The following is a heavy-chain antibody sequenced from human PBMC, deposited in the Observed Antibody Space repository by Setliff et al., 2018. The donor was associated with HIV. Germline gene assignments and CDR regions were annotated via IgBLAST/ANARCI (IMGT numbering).Heavy chain of an antibody. CDR3: ARTDYGGNSGGNYFDY. V-gene: IGHV1-18*01. D-gene: IGHD4-17*01. CDR1: GNTFSSYG. J-gene: IGHJ4*02. Sequence: ASVKVSCKASGNTFSSYGISWVRQAPGHGLEWMGWISASNGYTDYAQKFQGRVTMTTDTATSTAYMEVRSLRSDDTAVYYCARTDYGGNSGGNYFDYWGQGSLVTVSS. CDR2: ISASNGYT.